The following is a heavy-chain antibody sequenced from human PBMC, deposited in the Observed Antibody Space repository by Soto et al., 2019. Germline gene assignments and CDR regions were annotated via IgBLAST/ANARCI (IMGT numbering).Heavy chain of an antibody. J-gene: IGHJ5*02. D-gene: IGHD5-18*01. CDR1: GYTLTTFF. CDR3: ARDHTGGRGYSDGYDGGYNCLDP. CDR2: INPGYPAGRST. Sequence: EASVKVSCKASGYTLTTFFMHWVRQAPGQGLEWMGVINPGYPAGRSTTYAQKFQGRVTMTTDTSTSTVYMALSRLRSKDTALYYCARDHTGGRGYSDGYDGGYNCLDPGGQGNMVTV. V-gene: IGHV1-46*01.